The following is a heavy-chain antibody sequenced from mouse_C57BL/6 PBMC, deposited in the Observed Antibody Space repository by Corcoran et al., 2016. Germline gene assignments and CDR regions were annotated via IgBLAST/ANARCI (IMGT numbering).Heavy chain of an antibody. J-gene: IGHJ2*01. V-gene: IGHV9-3*01. D-gene: IGHD1-1*01. CDR3: ARIKKFQRTTVVADFDY. CDR1: GYTFTTYG. Sequence: QIQLVQSGPELKKPGETVKISCKASGYTFTTYGMSWVKQAPGKGLKWMGWINTYSGVPTYADDFKGRFAFSLETAASTAYLQINNLKNEETATYFCARIKKFQRTTVVADFDYWCQGTTLTVSS. CDR2: INTYSGVP.